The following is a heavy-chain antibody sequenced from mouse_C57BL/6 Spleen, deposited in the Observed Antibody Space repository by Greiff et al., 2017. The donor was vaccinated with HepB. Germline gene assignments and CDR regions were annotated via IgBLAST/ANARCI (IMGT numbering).Heavy chain of an antibody. CDR2: ISSGSSTI. Sequence: EVKLVESGGGLVKPGGSLKLSCAASGFTFSDYGMHWVRQAPEKGLEWVAYISSGSSTIYYADTVKGRFTMSRDNAKNTLCMQMTSLRSEDTAMYYCARVLRYPYYFDYWGKGTTLTVSS. CDR3: ARVLRYPYYFDY. J-gene: IGHJ2*01. D-gene: IGHD1-1*01. CDR1: GFTFSDYG. V-gene: IGHV5-17*01.